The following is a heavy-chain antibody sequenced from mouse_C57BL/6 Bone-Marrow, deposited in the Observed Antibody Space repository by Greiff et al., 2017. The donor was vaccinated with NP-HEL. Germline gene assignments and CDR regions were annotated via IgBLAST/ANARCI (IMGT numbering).Heavy chain of an antibody. CDR2: IRSKSTNYAT. D-gene: IGHD2-4*01. J-gene: IGHJ4*01. V-gene: IGHV10-1*01. Sequence: EVKLVESGGGLVQPKGSLKLSCAASGFSFNTYAMNWVRQAPGKGLEWVARIRSKSTNYATYYADSVKDRFTISKDDSESMLYLQMNNLKTEDTAMYYCVREGYDYAPYYAMDYWGQGTSVTVSS. CDR1: GFSFNTYA. CDR3: VREGYDYAPYYAMDY.